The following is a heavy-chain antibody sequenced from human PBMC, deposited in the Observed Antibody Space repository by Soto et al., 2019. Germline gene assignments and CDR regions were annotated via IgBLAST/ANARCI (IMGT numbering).Heavy chain of an antibody. CDR2: INPNSGTT. CDR3: ARTVMTTLPNFAY. J-gene: IGHJ4*02. Sequence: QVQPVQSGAEVKKPGASVKVSCKASGYTFTDYYLHWVRQAPGQGLEWMGWINPNSGTTNSAQKFQGRVTTTRDTSISTAYMELSRLNSGDTAVYYCARTVMTTLPNFAYWGQGTLVTVSS. D-gene: IGHD4-17*01. V-gene: IGHV1-2*02. CDR1: GYTFTDYY.